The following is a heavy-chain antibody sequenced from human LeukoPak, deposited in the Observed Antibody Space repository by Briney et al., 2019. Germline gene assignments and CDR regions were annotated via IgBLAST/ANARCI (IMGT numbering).Heavy chain of an antibody. Sequence: SVKVSCKASGGTFSSYAISWARQAPGQGLEWMGGIIPIFGTANYAQKFQGRVTITADESTSTAHMELSSLRSDDTAIYYCARTLADAGANHWGQGTLVTVSS. J-gene: IGHJ5*02. CDR1: GGTFSSYA. CDR2: IIPIFGTA. CDR3: ARTLADAGANH. D-gene: IGHD2-8*02. V-gene: IGHV1-69*13.